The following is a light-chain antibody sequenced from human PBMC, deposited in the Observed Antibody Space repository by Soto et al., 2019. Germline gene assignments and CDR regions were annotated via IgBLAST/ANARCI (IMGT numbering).Light chain of an antibody. CDR3: QSYDYSLRHVL. CDR2: GDN. Sequence: QSVLTQPPSVSGAPGQRVTIPCTGSSSNIGSFYDVHWYQQLPGTVPKLLIYGDNNRPSGVPDRFSGSKSGTSASLAIAGLQRGDEADYSCQSYDYSLRHVLFGGGTEVTVL. V-gene: IGLV1-40*01. J-gene: IGLJ2*01. CDR1: SSNIGSFYD.